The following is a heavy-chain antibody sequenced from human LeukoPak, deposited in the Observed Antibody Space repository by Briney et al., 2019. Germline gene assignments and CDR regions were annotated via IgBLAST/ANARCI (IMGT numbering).Heavy chain of an antibody. J-gene: IGHJ4*02. V-gene: IGHV3-13*01. CDR3: ARGYSYRYEY. CDR2: IGTAGDS. D-gene: IGHD3-10*01. CDR1: GFTFSSYD. Sequence: PGGSLRLSCAAPGFTFSSYDMHWVRQPTGRGLGWVAAIGTAGDSYYPGSVRGRFTVSREDAKNSLYLQTNSLTAGDTAVYYCARGYSYRYEYWGQGTLVTVSS.